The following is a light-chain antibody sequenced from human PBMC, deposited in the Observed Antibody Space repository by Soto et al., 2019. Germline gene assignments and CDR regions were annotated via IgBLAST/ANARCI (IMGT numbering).Light chain of an antibody. CDR3: SSYTFTSTLYV. CDR1: SSDVGGHNY. V-gene: IGLV2-14*01. Sequence: QSVLTQPASVSGSPGQSITISCTGSSSDVGGHNYVSWYQQHPGKAPKLMIYEVTKRPSGVSNRFSGSKSGNTASLIISGLHAEDEAYYYCSSYTFTSTLYVFGTGTKVTVL. CDR2: EVT. J-gene: IGLJ1*01.